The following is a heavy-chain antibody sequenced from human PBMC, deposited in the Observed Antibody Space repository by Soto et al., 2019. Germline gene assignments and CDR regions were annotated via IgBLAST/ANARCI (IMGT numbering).Heavy chain of an antibody. CDR2: IDPVDSHT. CDR3: AARSPYGMDV. V-gene: IGHV5-10-1*01. D-gene: IGHD3-10*01. CDR1: GYSFTSHW. J-gene: IGHJ6*02. Sequence: GESLQISCKGFGYSFTSHWITWVRQMPGKGLEWMGRIDPVDSHTNFNPSFQGHVTISADKSTSTAYLEWTRLTASDTATYYCAARSPYGMDVWGRGTAVTVSS.